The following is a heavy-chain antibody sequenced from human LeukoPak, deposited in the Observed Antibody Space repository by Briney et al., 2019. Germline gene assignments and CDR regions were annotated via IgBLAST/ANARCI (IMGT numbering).Heavy chain of an antibody. V-gene: IGHV4-4*07. D-gene: IGHD6-19*01. Sequence: PSETLSLTCTVSGGSISNYHWSWIRQPAGKGLEWIGRIHTSGSTNYNPPLKSRVTVSIDTPESQLSLTIRSVTAADTAIYYCARRHISSGWSFDYWGQGTLVTVSS. CDR2: IHTSGST. J-gene: IGHJ4*02. CDR1: GGSISNYH. CDR3: ARRHISSGWSFDY.